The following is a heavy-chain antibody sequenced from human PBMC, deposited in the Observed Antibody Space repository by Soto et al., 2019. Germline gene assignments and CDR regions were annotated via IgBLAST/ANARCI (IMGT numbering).Heavy chain of an antibody. V-gene: IGHV1-2*04. D-gene: IGHD3-10*01. Sequence: QVQLVQSGAEVKVPGASVKVSCKTSGYIFTDYYLHWLRQAPGQGLEWMGWINPSSGSAHAAQKFQGWVNMTRDRSMSTASMELNMLTSDDSAVYYCARGYSSSGVLDFWGQGTLVTVSS. CDR2: INPSSGSA. CDR3: ARGYSSSGVLDF. CDR1: GYIFTDYY. J-gene: IGHJ4*02.